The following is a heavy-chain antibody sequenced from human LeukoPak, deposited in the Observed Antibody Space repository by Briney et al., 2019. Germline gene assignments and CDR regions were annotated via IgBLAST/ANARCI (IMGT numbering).Heavy chain of an antibody. V-gene: IGHV3-7*01. CDR2: IKQDGSEK. J-gene: IGHJ3*02. CDR3: ARDLPAAALIGRITTDAFDI. Sequence: PGGSLRLSCAASGFTFSSYWMSWVRQAPGKGLEWVANIKQDGSEKYYVDSVKGRFTISRDNAKSSLYLQMNSLRAEDTAVYYCARDLPAAALIGRITTDAFDIWGQGTMVTVSS. CDR1: GFTFSSYW. D-gene: IGHD6-13*01.